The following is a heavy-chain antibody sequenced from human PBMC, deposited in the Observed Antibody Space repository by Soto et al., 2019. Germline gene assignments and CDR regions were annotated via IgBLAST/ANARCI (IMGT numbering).Heavy chain of an antibody. Sequence: SETLSLTCTVSGGSISSGGYYWSWIRQHPGKGLEWIGYIYYSGSTYYNPSLKSRVTISVDTSKNQFSLKLSSVTAADTAVYYCARDRNIAAAGKGKIVGSYGMDVWGQGTTVTVSS. D-gene: IGHD6-13*01. V-gene: IGHV4-31*03. CDR2: IYYSGST. CDR1: GGSISSGGYY. J-gene: IGHJ6*02. CDR3: ARDRNIAAAGKGKIVGSYGMDV.